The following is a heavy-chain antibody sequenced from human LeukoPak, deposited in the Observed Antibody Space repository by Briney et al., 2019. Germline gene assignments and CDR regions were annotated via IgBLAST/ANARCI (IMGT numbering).Heavy chain of an antibody. D-gene: IGHD3-22*01. CDR1: GGTFNSHG. V-gene: IGHV1-69*13. CDR3: ARDYNYDSSASDDALDV. Sequence: SVKVSXKTSGGTFNSHGISWVRQAPGQGLEWMGGIIPIFQTATYAENFQDRLTIIADESTNTVYMELSSLRSDDTAVYYCARDYNYDSSASDDALDVWGQGTTVTVSS. CDR2: IIPIFQTA. J-gene: IGHJ3*01.